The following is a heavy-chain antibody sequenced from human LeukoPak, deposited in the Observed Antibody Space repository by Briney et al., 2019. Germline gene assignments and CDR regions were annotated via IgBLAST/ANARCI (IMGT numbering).Heavy chain of an antibody. Sequence: GSLRLSCAASGFTFTTYAMSWVRQAPGKGLEWVSAISGGGVNTYYADSVKGRFTISRDNSKNTLYLQMNSLRAEDTAIYYCARDLRLAADFFDYWGQGTLVTVSS. D-gene: IGHD6-13*01. J-gene: IGHJ4*02. CDR3: ARDLRLAADFFDY. CDR1: GFTFTTYA. V-gene: IGHV3-23*01. CDR2: ISGGGVNT.